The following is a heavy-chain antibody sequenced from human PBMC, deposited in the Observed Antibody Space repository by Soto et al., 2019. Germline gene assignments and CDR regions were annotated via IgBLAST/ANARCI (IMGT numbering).Heavy chain of an antibody. Sequence: GSLRLSCAACGFTFSSYSMNWVRQAPGKGLERVSYISSSSSTIYYADSVKGRFTISRDNAKNSLYLQMNSLRAEDTAVYYCARDWYRGVCQYVDGKAFASRGQGTMVTGSS. D-gene: IGHD1-26*01. CDR2: ISSSSSTI. CDR1: GFTFSSYS. CDR3: ARDWYRGVCQYVDGKAFAS. V-gene: IGHV3-48*01. J-gene: IGHJ3*02.